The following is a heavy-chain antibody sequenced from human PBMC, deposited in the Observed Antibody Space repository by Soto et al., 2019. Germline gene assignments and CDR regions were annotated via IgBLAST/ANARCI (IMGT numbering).Heavy chain of an antibody. CDR2: INPTGGGT. J-gene: IGHJ5*02. D-gene: IGHD2-8*02. V-gene: IGHV1-46*01. CDR3: ARDAGTGGTYTRS. CDR1: GYTFATYY. Sequence: QAQLVQSGAEVKRPGASVKISCKTSGYTFATYYMHWVRQAPGQGLEWMGMINPTGGGTEYTQKFQDRVTMTRDTSTSTFYMELRSLRSEDTAVYYCARDAGTGGTYTRSWGQGTLLTVSS.